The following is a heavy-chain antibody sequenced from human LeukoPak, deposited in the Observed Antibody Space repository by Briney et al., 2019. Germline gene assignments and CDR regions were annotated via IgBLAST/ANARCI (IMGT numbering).Heavy chain of an antibody. CDR2: IYTSGST. Sequence: SQTLSLTCTVSGGSISSGSYYWSWIRQPAGKGLEWIGRIYTSGSTNYNPSLKSRVTISVDTSKNQFSLKLSSVTAADTAVYYCASNTKYGSGSYSPRLDYWGQGTLVTVSS. D-gene: IGHD3-10*01. V-gene: IGHV4-61*02. CDR1: GGSISSGSYY. CDR3: ASNTKYGSGSYSPRLDY. J-gene: IGHJ4*02.